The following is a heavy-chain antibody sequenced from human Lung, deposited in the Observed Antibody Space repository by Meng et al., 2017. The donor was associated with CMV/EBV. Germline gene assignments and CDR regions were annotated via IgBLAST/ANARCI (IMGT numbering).Heavy chain of an antibody. D-gene: IGHD3-22*01. CDR3: ARDGLRITMIVVVVIGWWREY. Sequence: XRLSCAASGFTFSSYAMHWVRQAPGKGLEWGAGISYDGSNKYYADSVKGRFTNSRDNSKNTLYLQMNSLRAEDTAVYYCARDGLRITMIVVVVIGWWREYWGQGTXVTVSS. CDR2: ISYDGSNK. CDR1: GFTFSSYA. J-gene: IGHJ4*03. V-gene: IGHV3-30*04.